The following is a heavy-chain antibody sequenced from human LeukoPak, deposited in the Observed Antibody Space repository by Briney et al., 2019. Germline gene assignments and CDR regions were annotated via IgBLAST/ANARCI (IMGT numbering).Heavy chain of an antibody. Sequence: SETLSLTCAVYGGSFSGYYWSWIRQPPGKGLEWIGEINHSGSTNYNPSLKSRVTISVDTSKKHFSLKLSSVTAADAAVYYCTRYDSDTAMLDYWGQGTLVTVSS. CDR3: TRYDSDTAMLDY. D-gene: IGHD3-22*01. CDR1: GGSFSGYY. V-gene: IGHV4-34*01. CDR2: INHSGST. J-gene: IGHJ4*02.